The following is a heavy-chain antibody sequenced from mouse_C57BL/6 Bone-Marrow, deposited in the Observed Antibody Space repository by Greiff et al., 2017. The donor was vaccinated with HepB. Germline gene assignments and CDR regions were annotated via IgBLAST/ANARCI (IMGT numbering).Heavy chain of an antibody. Sequence: VQLQQPGAELVKPGASVKMSCKASGYTFTSYWITWVKQRPGQGLEWIGDIYPGSGSTNYNEKFKSKATLTVDTSSSTAYMQLSSLTSEDSAVYYCARGITTVVGEFDYWGQGTTLTVSS. D-gene: IGHD1-1*01. CDR3: ARGITTVVGEFDY. CDR1: GYTFTSYW. CDR2: IYPGSGST. J-gene: IGHJ2*01. V-gene: IGHV1-55*01.